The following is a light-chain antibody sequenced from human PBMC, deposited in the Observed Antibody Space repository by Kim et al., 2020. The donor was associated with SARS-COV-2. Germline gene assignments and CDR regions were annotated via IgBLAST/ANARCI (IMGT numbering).Light chain of an antibody. CDR1: QDIRND. CDR3: LQHNTYPFT. V-gene: IGKV1-17*01. Sequence: IQMTQSPSSLSASVGDRVTITCRASQDIRNDLGWYQQNPGKAPKRLIYGASSLQSGVPSRFSGSGSGTEFTLTISSLQPEDFATYLCLQHNTYPFTLGQGTRLEIK. CDR2: GAS. J-gene: IGKJ5*01.